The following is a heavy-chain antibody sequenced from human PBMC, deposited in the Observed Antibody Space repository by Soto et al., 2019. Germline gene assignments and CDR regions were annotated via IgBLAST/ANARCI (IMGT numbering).Heavy chain of an antibody. Sequence: QVQLVQSGAEVKKPGSSVKVSCKASGGTFSSYAISWVRLAPGQGLEWMGGIIPISGTANYAQKFQGRVTISAGESTSTAYMELSSLRSEDTAVYYCARSQGSSTSLEIYYYYYYGMDVWGQGTTVTVSS. CDR1: GGTFSSYA. J-gene: IGHJ6*02. CDR2: IIPISGTA. V-gene: IGHV1-69*01. CDR3: ARSQGSSTSLEIYYYYYYGMDV. D-gene: IGHD2-2*01.